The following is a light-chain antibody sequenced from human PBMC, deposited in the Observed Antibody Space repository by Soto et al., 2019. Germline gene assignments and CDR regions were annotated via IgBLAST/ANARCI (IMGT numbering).Light chain of an antibody. CDR1: NSDVGGYNY. J-gene: IGLJ1*01. CDR2: DVS. CDR3: SSYTSSSTLSTYV. V-gene: IGLV2-14*03. Sequence: QSALTQGASMSGSPGQSITISCTGTNSDVGGYNYVSWYQHHPGKAPKLMIYDVSNRPSGVPNRFSGSKSGNTASLIISGLQAEDEADYYCSSYTSSSTLSTYVFGTGTKVTVL.